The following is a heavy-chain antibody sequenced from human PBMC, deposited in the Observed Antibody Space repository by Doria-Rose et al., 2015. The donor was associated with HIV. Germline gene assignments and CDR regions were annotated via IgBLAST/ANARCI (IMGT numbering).Heavy chain of an antibody. CDR3: ARIKSSRWYHKYYFDF. V-gene: IGHV2-26*01. J-gene: IGHJ4*02. CDR2: IFSDDER. D-gene: IGHD6-13*01. CDR1: GVSLSSPGMG. Sequence: ITLKESGPVLVKPTETLTLTCTVSGVSLSSPGMGVSWIRQPPGKALEWLANIFSDDERSYKTSLKSRLTISRGTSKSQVALTKTDMDPVDTATYYCARIKSSRWYHKYYFDFWGQGTLVIVSA.